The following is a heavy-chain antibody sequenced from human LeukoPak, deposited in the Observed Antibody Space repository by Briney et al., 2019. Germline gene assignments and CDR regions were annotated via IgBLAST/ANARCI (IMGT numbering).Heavy chain of an antibody. J-gene: IGHJ4*02. CDR3: ARHFGSGITATRPDY. Sequence: GESLKISCKGSGYSFTSYWIGWVRQMPGKGPEWMGIIYPGDSDTRYSPSFQGQVTISADKSISTAYLQWSSLKASDTAMYYCARHFGSGITATRPDYWGQGTLVTVSS. D-gene: IGHD1-20*01. V-gene: IGHV5-51*01. CDR1: GYSFTSYW. CDR2: IYPGDSDT.